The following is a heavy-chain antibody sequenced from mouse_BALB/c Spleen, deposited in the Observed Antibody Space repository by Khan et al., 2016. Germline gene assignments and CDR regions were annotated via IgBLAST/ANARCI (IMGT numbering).Heavy chain of an antibody. CDR2: INTYSGEP. CDR3: ARRREAHWYIDV. J-gene: IGHJ1*01. CDR1: GYSFRNYG. Sequence: QIQLVQSGPELKKPGETVKISCKATGYSFRNYGMNWVKQAPGKGLKWMGWINTYSGEPTYADDFKGRFAFSLETSASTAYLQINNLINEDTATYSCARRREAHWYIDVWGAGTTVTVSS. V-gene: IGHV9-3-1*01.